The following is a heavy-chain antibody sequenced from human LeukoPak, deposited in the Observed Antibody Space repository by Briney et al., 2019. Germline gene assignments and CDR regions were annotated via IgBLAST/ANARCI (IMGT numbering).Heavy chain of an antibody. J-gene: IGHJ4*02. CDR2: MNPNSGNT. V-gene: IGHV1-8*03. Sequence: GASVKVSCKASGYTFTSYDINWVRQATGLGLEWMGWMNPNSGNTGYAQKFQGRVTITRNTSISTAYMELSSLRSEDTAVYYCARGATRRLGPARYWGQGTLVTVSS. CDR1: GYTFTSYD. CDR3: ARGATRRLGPARY. D-gene: IGHD1-1*01.